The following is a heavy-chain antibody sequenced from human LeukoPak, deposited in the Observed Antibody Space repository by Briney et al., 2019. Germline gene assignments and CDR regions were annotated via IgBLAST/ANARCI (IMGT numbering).Heavy chain of an antibody. CDR2: IKQDGSEK. CDR1: GFTFSSNW. Sequence: GGSLRLSCAASGFTFSSNWMSWVRQAPGKGLEWVSNIKQDGSEKYYVDSVKGRFTISRDNAKNSLYLQMSSLRAEDTAVYYCARDDDWNYEDYWGQGTLVTVSS. V-gene: IGHV3-7*01. CDR3: ARDDDWNYEDY. J-gene: IGHJ4*02. D-gene: IGHD1-7*01.